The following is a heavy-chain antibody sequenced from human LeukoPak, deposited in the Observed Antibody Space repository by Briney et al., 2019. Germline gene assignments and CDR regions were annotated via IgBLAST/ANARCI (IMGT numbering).Heavy chain of an antibody. V-gene: IGHV4-4*02. CDR2: IHHSGST. CDR3: ARRDSSSWYWFHP. CDR1: GFTFSIYC. J-gene: IGHJ5*02. D-gene: IGHD6-13*01. Sequence: GSLRLSCADSGFTFSIYCMTWVRQAPGKGLEWIGEIHHSGSTKYNPSLKSRVNISVDKSKNHFSLKVNSVTAADTAVYYCARRDSSSWYWFHPWGQGTLVTVSS.